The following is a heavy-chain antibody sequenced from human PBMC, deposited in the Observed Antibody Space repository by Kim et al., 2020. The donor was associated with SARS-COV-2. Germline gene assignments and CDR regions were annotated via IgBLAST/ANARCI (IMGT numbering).Heavy chain of an antibody. CDR1: GGSFSGYY. V-gene: IGHV4-34*01. CDR2: INHSGST. D-gene: IGHD6-13*01. CDR3: ASGAYSRSWYGVRSWFDP. J-gene: IGHJ5*02. Sequence: SETLSLTCAVYGGSFSGYYWSWIRQPPGKGLEWIGEINHSGSTNYNPSLKSRVTISVDTSKNQFSLKLSSVTAAETAVYYCASGAYSRSWYGVRSWFDP.